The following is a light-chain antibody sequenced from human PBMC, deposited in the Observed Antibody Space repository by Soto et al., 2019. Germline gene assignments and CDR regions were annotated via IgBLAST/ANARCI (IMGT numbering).Light chain of an antibody. Sequence: DIQMTQSPPSLSASVGDRVTITCRASQGISNYVAWYQQIPGKAPKLLIYAASTLQSGVPSRFSGSGSGTNFTLTITGLQPEDVATYACQKYCRVPVFGPGTNVYI. V-gene: IGKV1-27*01. J-gene: IGKJ3*01. CDR2: AAS. CDR1: QGISNY. CDR3: QKYCRVPV.